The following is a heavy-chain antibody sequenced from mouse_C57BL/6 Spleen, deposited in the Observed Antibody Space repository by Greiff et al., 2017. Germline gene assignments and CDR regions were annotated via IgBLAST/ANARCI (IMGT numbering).Heavy chain of an antibody. CDR1: GFTFSDYG. CDR2: ISSGSSTI. Sequence: DVQLVESGGGLVKPGGSLKLSCAASGFTFSDYGMHWVRQAPEKGLEWVAYISSGSSTIYYADTVKGRFTISRDNAKNTLFLQMTSLRSEDTAMYYCAKTMITNAMDYWGQGTSVTVSS. V-gene: IGHV5-17*01. J-gene: IGHJ4*01. D-gene: IGHD2-4*01. CDR3: AKTMITNAMDY.